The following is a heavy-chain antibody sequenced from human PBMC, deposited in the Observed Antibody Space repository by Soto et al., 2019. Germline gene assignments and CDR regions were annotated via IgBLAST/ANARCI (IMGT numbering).Heavy chain of an antibody. CDR3: AIARGSVVVAATYYFDY. CDR2: IYYSGST. D-gene: IGHD2-15*01. V-gene: IGHV4-31*03. J-gene: IGHJ4*02. Sequence: SETLSLTCTVSGGSISSGGYYWSWIRQHPGKGLEWIGYIYYSGSTYYNPSLKSRVTISVDTSKNQFSLKLSSVTAADTAVYYFAIARGSVVVAATYYFDYWGQGTLVTVSS. CDR1: GGSISSGGYY.